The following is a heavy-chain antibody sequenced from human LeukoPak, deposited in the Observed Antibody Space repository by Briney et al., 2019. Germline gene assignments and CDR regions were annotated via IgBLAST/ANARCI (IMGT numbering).Heavy chain of an antibody. D-gene: IGHD5-18*01. CDR3: ARRGDSATEFDY. CDR1: GGSISSYY. Sequence: SETLSLTCTVSGGSISSYYWSWIRQPPGKGLEWIGYIYYSGSTNYNPSLKSRVTISVDTSKNQFSLKLSSVTAADTAVYYCARRGDSATEFDYWGQGTLATDCS. CDR2: IYYSGST. J-gene: IGHJ4*02. V-gene: IGHV4-59*08.